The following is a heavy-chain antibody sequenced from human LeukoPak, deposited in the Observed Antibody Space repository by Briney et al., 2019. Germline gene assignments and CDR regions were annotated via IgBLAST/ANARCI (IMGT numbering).Heavy chain of an antibody. CDR3: ARHGGGWSRGRDY. CDR2: IYYNGKT. CDR1: GGSISTSSYY. V-gene: IGHV4-39*01. D-gene: IGHD6-19*01. J-gene: IGHJ4*02. Sequence: SETLSLTCSVSGGSISTSSYYWGWIRQPPGKGLAWIGSIYYNGKTSYNPSLKSRVTISVDTSKNQFSLKLTSVTAADTAVYYCARHGGGWSRGRDYWGQGTLVTVSS.